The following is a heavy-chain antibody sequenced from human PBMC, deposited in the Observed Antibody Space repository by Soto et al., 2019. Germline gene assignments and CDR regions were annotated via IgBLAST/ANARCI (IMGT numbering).Heavy chain of an antibody. CDR1: GYTFTSYA. J-gene: IGHJ4*02. CDR2: INAGNGNT. D-gene: IGHD3-22*01. V-gene: IGHV1-3*05. Sequence: QVELVQSGAEEKKPGASVRVSCKASGYTFTSYAMHCVRQAPGQRLEWMGWINAGNGNTKYSQKFPGRVTITSDTSASTAYMALSRLRSADTALHYCGIGSGYYNSADYWGQGTLVTVSS. CDR3: GIGSGYYNSADY.